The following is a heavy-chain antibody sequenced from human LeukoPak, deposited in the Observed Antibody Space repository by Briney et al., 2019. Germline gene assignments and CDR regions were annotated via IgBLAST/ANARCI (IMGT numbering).Heavy chain of an antibody. D-gene: IGHD4-17*01. CDR3: ARALLRYDAFDI. V-gene: IGHV1-2*02. J-gene: IGHJ3*02. CDR2: INPNSGGT. Sequence: ASVKVSCKASVYTFTGYYMHWVRQAPGQGLEWMGWINPNSGGTNYAQKFQGRVTMTRDTSISTAYMELSRLRSDDTAVYYCARALLRYDAFDIWGQGTMVTVSS. CDR1: VYTFTGYY.